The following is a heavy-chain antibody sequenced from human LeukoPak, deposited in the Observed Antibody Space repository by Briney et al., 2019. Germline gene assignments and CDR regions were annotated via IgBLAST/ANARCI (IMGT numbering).Heavy chain of an antibody. D-gene: IGHD3-16*02. Sequence: GGSLRLSCAASGFTFSSYSMNWVRQAPGKGLEWVSSISSSSSYIYYADSVKGRFTISRDNAKNSLYLQMNSLRAEDTAVYYCAREVRLGELSFFDYWGQGTLVTVSS. J-gene: IGHJ4*02. CDR1: GFTFSSYS. V-gene: IGHV3-21*01. CDR2: ISSSSSYI. CDR3: AREVRLGELSFFDY.